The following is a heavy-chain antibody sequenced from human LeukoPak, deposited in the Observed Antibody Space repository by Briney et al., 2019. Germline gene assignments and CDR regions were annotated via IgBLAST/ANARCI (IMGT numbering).Heavy chain of an antibody. CDR2: IIPIFGTA. V-gene: IGHV1-69*13. D-gene: IGHD6-6*01. Sequence: ASVKVSCKASGGTFSSYAISWVRQAPGQGLEWMGGIIPIFGTANYAQKFHGRVTITADESTSTAYMELSSLRSEDTAVYYCARCTRRAYYYYGMDVWGQGTTVTVSS. J-gene: IGHJ6*02. CDR3: ARCTRRAYYYYGMDV. CDR1: GGTFSSYA.